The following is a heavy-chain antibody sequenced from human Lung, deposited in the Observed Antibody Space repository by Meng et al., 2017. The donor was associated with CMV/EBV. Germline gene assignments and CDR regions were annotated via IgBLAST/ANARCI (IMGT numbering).Heavy chain of an antibody. CDR3: ARGACSSTSCYRYYYYGMDV. J-gene: IGHJ6*02. D-gene: IGHD2-2*01. CDR2: IIPILGIA. V-gene: IGHV1-69*10. CDR1: GGTFSSYA. Sequence: SVXVSXXASGGTFSSYAISWVRQAPGQGLEWMGGIIPILGIANYAQKFQGRVTITADKYTSTAYMELSSLRSEDTAVYYCARGACSSTSCYRYYYYGMDVWGQRPTVTVSS.